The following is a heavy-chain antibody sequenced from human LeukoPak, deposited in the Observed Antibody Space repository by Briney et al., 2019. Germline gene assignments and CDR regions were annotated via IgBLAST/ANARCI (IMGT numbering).Heavy chain of an antibody. CDR2: IRGSGGST. V-gene: IGHV3-23*01. CDR1: GFTFSSYA. Sequence: PGGSLRLSCAASGFTFSSYAMSWVRHAPGEGVEGVSAIRGSGGSTYYADSVKGRFTISRDNSKNTLYLQMNTLRAEDTAVYYCAKTYDSSRYYARLYGIGDYWGQGTLVTVSS. CDR3: AKTYDSSRYYARLYGIGDY. J-gene: IGHJ4*02. D-gene: IGHD3-22*01.